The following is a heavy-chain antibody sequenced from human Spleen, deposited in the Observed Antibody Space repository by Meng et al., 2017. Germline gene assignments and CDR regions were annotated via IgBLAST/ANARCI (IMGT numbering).Heavy chain of an antibody. V-gene: IGHV3-23*01. D-gene: IGHD6-6*01. J-gene: IGHJ4*02. CDR1: GFTFNNYA. CDR2: IGGGGGNT. CDR3: ATHHSSSSPHYFDY. Sequence: GGSLRLSCAASGFTFNNYAMTWVRQAPGKGLEWVSHIGGGGGNTYYADSVKGRFTISRDNSRNTLYLQMNGLRAEDTAVYHCATHHSSSSPHYFDYRGKGTLVTSPQ.